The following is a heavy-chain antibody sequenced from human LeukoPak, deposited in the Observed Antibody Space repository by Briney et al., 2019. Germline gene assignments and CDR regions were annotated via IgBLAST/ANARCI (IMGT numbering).Heavy chain of an antibody. J-gene: IGHJ4*02. D-gene: IGHD2-15*01. CDR2: ISYDGSNK. Sequence: GSLRLSCAASGFTFSSYAMHWVRQAPGKGLEWVAVISYDGSNKYYADSVKGRFTISRDNSKNTLYLQMNSLRAEDTAVYYCARRGIPDCSGGSCYPGYFDYWGQGTLVTVSS. V-gene: IGHV3-30*01. CDR1: GFTFSSYA. CDR3: ARRGIPDCSGGSCYPGYFDY.